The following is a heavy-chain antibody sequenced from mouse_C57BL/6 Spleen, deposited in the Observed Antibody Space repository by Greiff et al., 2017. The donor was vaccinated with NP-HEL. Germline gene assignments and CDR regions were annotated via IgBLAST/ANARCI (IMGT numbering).Heavy chain of an antibody. CDR1: GYTFTDYN. Sequence: VHVKQSGPELVKPGASVKMSCKASGYTFTDYNMHWVKQSHGKSLEWIGYINPNNGGTSYNQKFKGKATLTVNKSSSTAYMELRSLTSEDSAVYYCARWGSSGYEGFAYWGQGTLVTVSA. V-gene: IGHV1-22*01. CDR2: INPNNGGT. CDR3: ARWGSSGYEGFAY. D-gene: IGHD3-2*02. J-gene: IGHJ3*01.